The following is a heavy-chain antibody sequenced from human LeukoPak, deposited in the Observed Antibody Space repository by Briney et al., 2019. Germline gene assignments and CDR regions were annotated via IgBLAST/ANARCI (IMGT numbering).Heavy chain of an antibody. Sequence: SQTLSLTCTVSGGSISSGSYYWSWIRQPAGKGLEWIGRIYTSGSTNYNPSLKSRVTISVDTSKNQFSLKLSSVTAADTAVYYCARGLRGSGSYYWLWGQGTLVTVSS. CDR2: IYTSGST. J-gene: IGHJ4*02. V-gene: IGHV4-61*02. D-gene: IGHD1-26*01. CDR3: ARGLRGSGSYYWL. CDR1: GGSISSGSYY.